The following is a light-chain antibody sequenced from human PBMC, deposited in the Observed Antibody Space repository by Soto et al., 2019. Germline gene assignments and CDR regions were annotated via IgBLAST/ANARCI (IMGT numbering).Light chain of an antibody. CDR2: EAS. J-gene: IGKJ2*01. Sequence: DIQMTQSPFTLFASVGDRVTITCRASQSISSWLAWYQQKAGKAPKVLIYEASSLQSGVLSRFSGSSSGTEFTLTISSLQTDDFATYSCQQYNSYPYTFGQGTKVEIE. CDR1: QSISSW. V-gene: IGKV1-5*03. CDR3: QQYNSYPYT.